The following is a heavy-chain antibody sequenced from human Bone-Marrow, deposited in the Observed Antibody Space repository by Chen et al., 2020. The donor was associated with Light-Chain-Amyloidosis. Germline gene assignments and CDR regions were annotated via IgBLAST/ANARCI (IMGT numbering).Heavy chain of an antibody. CDR3: AKDISYDDILPGYPADAFDI. CDR2: IRGSGGSR. D-gene: IGHD3-9*01. J-gene: IGHJ3*02. V-gene: IGHV3-23*04. CDR1: GFAFSSYA. Sequence: EVQLVESGGGLLQRGGSLRLSCAASGFAFSSYAMGWVRPAPGKGLEWVSTIRGSGGSRYYGDSVKGRLTISRDNSKNALFLQMNSLRAEDTAVYYCAKDISYDDILPGYPADAFDIWGQGTMVTVSS.